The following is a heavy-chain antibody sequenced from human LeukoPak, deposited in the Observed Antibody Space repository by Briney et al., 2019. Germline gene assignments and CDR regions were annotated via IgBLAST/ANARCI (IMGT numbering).Heavy chain of an antibody. D-gene: IGHD3-10*01. CDR3: AREHPHFGELWNDY. CDR2: ISSSSGNT. V-gene: IGHV1-18*01. Sequence: ASGKVSCTASGFTFSTYGISWVRQAPGQGLEWMGWISSSSGNTNYAQKFQGRVTMTTEKSTSTAYMELRSRRSDDTAVYYCAREHPHFGELWNDYWGQGTPVTVSS. J-gene: IGHJ4*02. CDR1: GFTFSTYG.